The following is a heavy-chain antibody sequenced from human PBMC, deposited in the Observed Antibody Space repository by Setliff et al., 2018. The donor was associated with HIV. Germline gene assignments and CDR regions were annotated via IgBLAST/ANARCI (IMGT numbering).Heavy chain of an antibody. J-gene: IGHJ4*02. CDR3: ARHTVFVRYFDH. CDR1: AASIRSHY. CDR2: FYYTGST. Sequence: SETLSLTCTVSAASIRSHYWSWIRQSPGKGLEWIGNFYYTGSTDDNPSFKSRVTISLDKSNNQISLNLSSATAADTAVYYCARHTVFVRYFDHWGQGMLVTVSS. V-gene: IGHV4-59*11. D-gene: IGHD2-2*02.